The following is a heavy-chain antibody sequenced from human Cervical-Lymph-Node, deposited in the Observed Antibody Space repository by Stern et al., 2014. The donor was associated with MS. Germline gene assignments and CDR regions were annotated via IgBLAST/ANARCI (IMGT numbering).Heavy chain of an antibody. Sequence: VQLVPSGAEVKKPGESLKISCKGSGYSFTSYWIGWVRQLTGKGLDWKGIIYPVDSHTRYSPSFQGQVTISADKSISTAYLQWSSLKASDTAMYYCARRGYSYGDAFDIWGQGTMVTVSS. CDR3: ARRGYSYGDAFDI. V-gene: IGHV5-51*03. CDR2: IYPVDSHT. CDR1: GYSFTSYW. D-gene: IGHD5-18*01. J-gene: IGHJ3*02.